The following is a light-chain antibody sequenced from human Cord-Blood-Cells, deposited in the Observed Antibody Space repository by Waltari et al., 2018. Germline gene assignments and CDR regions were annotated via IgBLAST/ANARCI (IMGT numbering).Light chain of an antibody. CDR2: EVS. CDR1: SSDVGSYNL. V-gene: IGLV2-23*02. Sequence: QSALTQPASVSGSPGQSITISCTGTSSDVGSYNLVSWYQQHPGKAPKLMIYEVSKRPSGVSNRFSGSKSGNTASLTISALQAEDEADYYCCSYAGSSTYVFGTGTKVTVL. J-gene: IGLJ1*01. CDR3: CSYAGSSTYV.